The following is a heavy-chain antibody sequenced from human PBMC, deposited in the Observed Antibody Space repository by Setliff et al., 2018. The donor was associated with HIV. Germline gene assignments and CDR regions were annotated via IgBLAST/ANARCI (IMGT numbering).Heavy chain of an antibody. D-gene: IGHD2-2*01. CDR1: GYTFTGYY. Sequence: ASVKVSCKASGYTFTGYYMHWVRQAPGQGLAGMGWINPNSGGTTYAQKFQGRVTMTRDTSISTAYMEVSRLRSDDTAGYYCARDHCSSSGCYEYSYYGMDVWGQGTTVTVSS. V-gene: IGHV1-2*02. CDR3: ARDHCSSSGCYEYSYYGMDV. J-gene: IGHJ6*02. CDR2: INPNSGGT.